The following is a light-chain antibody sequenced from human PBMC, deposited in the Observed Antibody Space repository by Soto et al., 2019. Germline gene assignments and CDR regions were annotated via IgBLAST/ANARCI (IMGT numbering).Light chain of an antibody. Sequence: DIPMTQSPSTLSASVGDRVTITCRASQSISSWLAWYQQKPGKAPKVLIYKASSLESGVPSRFSGSGSGTEFTLTISSLQPDDFATYYCQQYNSYLITFGQGTRLEIK. CDR2: KAS. CDR1: QSISSW. CDR3: QQYNSYLIT. V-gene: IGKV1-5*03. J-gene: IGKJ5*01.